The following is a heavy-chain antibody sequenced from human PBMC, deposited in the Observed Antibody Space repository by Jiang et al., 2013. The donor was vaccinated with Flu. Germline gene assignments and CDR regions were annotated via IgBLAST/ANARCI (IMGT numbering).Heavy chain of an antibody. Sequence: QTLSLTCAISGDSVSSNSAAWNWIRQSPSRGLEWLGRTYYRSKWYNDYAVSVKSRITINPDTSKNQFSLQLNSVTPEDTAVYYCAREGWLLLRERSSFDYWGQGTLVAVSS. D-gene: IGHD3-22*01. CDR2: TYYRSKWYN. CDR3: AREGWLLLRERSSFDY. V-gene: IGHV6-1*01. CDR1: GDSVSSNSAA. J-gene: IGHJ4*02.